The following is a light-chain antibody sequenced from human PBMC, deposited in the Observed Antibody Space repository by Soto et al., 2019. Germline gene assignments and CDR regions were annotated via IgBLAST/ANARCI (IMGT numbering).Light chain of an antibody. CDR3: CSYTDIDLDVV. CDR1: SSDIGDYDY. Sequence: QSALTQPASVSGSPGQSITISCTGTSSDIGDYDYVSWYQHLPGKAPKLLIFDVTHRPSGVSDRFSGSKSGNTASLTISGVRPEDEADYYCCSYTDIDLDVVFCGGTKLTVL. V-gene: IGLV2-14*01. CDR2: DVT. J-gene: IGLJ2*01.